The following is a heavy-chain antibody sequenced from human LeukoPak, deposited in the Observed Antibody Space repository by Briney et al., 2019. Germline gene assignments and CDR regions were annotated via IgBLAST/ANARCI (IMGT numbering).Heavy chain of an antibody. V-gene: IGHV3-64D*06. J-gene: IGHJ4*02. D-gene: IGHD6-13*01. Sequence: PGGSLRLSCSASGFTFSSYAMHWVRQAPGKGLEYVSAISSNGGSTYYADFVKGRFTISRDNSKNTLYLQMSSLRAEDTAVYYCVKDRSPSWYETDYFDYWGQGTLVTVSS. CDR1: GFTFSSYA. CDR2: ISSNGGST. CDR3: VKDRSPSWYETDYFDY.